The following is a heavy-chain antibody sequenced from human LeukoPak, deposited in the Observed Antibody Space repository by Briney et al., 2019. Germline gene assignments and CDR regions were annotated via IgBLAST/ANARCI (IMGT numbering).Heavy chain of an antibody. CDR2: IYYSGST. J-gene: IGHJ2*01. V-gene: IGHV4-59*01. D-gene: IGHD2-2*01. CDR1: GGSISSYY. Sequence: PSETLSLTCTVSGGSISSYYWSWIRQPPRKGLEWSGYIYYSGSTNYNPSLKSRVTISVDTSKNQFSLKLSSVTAADTAVYYCARYCSSTSCYALAVAGGWYFDLWGRGTLVTVSS. CDR3: ARYCSSTSCYALAVAGGWYFDL.